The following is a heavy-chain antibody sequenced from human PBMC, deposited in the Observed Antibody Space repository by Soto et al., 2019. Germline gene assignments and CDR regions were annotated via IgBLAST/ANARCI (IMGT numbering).Heavy chain of an antibody. Sequence: QVQLQESGPGLVKPSGTLSLTCAVSGGSISTNWWSWVRQPPGKGQEWIGESYHSGTTNYNPSLRSRVTISIDKSKNQLSLDLTSVTAAYTAVYYCARHISVPRTRGFDYWGQGTLVTVSS. CDR3: ARHISVPRTRGFDY. V-gene: IGHV4-4*02. CDR1: GGSISTNW. D-gene: IGHD2-21*01. CDR2: SYHSGTT. J-gene: IGHJ4*02.